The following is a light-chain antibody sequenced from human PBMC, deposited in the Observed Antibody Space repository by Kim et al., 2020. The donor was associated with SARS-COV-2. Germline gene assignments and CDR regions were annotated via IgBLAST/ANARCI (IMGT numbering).Light chain of an antibody. J-gene: IGLJ2*01. V-gene: IGLV2-14*03. CDR1: ISDVGGYDH. CDR2: DVN. CDR3: SSYTARTTLV. Sequence: GQSITISCTGTISDVGGYDHVSWYQQYPGKAPKLMIYDVNHRPSGVSNRFSGSKSGKTASLTISGLQAEDEADYYCSSYTARTTLVFGGGTQLTVL.